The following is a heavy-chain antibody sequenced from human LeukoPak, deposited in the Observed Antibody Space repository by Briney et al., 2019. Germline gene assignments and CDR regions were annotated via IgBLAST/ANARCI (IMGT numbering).Heavy chain of an antibody. D-gene: IGHD2-2*01. V-gene: IGHV4-4*07. J-gene: IGHJ2*01. CDR1: GGSIDSYY. CDR2: IYSSGST. CDR3: ARGQYHLLYWYFDL. Sequence: SETLSPTCTVSGGSIDSYYWSWIRQPAGKGLEWIGRIYSSGSTNYNPSLKSRVTMSVDTSKNQFSLKLSSVTAADTAVYYCARGQYHLLYWYFDLWGQGTLVTVSS.